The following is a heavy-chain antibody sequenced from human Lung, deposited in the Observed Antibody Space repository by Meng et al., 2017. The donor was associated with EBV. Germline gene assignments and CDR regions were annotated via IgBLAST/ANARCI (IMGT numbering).Heavy chain of an antibody. CDR2: IYYSGST. CDR1: GGSIRSGGYY. D-gene: IGHD2-2*01. J-gene: IGHJ5*02. V-gene: IGHV4-31*01. Sequence: GPGLVKPAPTPSLTRTVSGGSIRSGGYYWSWIRQHPGKGLEWIGYIYYSGSTYYNPSLKSLVTISVDTSKNQFSLKLSSVTAADTAVYYCARVVVGRYNWFDPWGQGTLVTVSS. CDR3: ARVVVGRYNWFDP.